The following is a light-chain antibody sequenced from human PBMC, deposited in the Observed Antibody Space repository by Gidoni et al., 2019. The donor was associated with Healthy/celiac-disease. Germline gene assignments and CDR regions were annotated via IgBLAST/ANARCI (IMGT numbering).Light chain of an antibody. J-gene: IGKJ1*01. CDR2: GAS. CDR1: QSVSSN. Sequence: EIVMTQSPATLSVSPGERATLSCRASQSVSSNLAWYQQKPGQAPRLLIYGASTRATSSPARFSGSRSGTEFTLTISSLQSEDFAVYYCQQYNNWPPVTFXQXTKVEIK. V-gene: IGKV3-15*01. CDR3: QQYNNWPPVT.